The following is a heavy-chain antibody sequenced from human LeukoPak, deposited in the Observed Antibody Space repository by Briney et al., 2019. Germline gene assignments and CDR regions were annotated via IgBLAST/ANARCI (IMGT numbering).Heavy chain of an antibody. V-gene: IGHV3-7*01. J-gene: IGHJ4*01. CDR2: INQDVSET. CDR1: GFTFSSYW. D-gene: IGHD4-23*01. Sequence: PGGSLRLSCAASGFTFSSYWMSWVRQAPGKGLEWVANINQDVSETNYVDSVKGRFTISRDNAKNSLYLQMTSLRVEDTAVYYCTRDRGYSSFDYWGQEPWSPSPQ. CDR3: TRDRGYSSFDY.